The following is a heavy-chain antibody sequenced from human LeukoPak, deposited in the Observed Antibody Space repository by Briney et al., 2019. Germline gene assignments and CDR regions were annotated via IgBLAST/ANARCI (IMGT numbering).Heavy chain of an antibody. J-gene: IGHJ6*03. CDR1: GYTFTNYA. CDR3: ATVSPTREDYYYYYMDV. CDR2: FDPEDDET. D-gene: IGHD1-26*01. Sequence: ASVKVSCKASGYTFTNYAITWVRQAPGKGLEWMGSFDPEDDETIYAQNFQGRVTMTEDTSTDTAYMELSSLRSEDTAVYYCATVSPTREDYYYYYMDVWGKGTTVTVSS. V-gene: IGHV1-24*01.